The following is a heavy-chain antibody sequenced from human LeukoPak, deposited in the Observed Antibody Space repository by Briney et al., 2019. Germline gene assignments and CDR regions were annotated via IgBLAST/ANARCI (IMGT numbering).Heavy chain of an antibody. Sequence: KASETLSLTCTVSGGSISSYYWSWIRQPPGKGLEWIGYIYTSGSTNYNPSLKSRVTTSVDTSKNQFSLKLSSVTAADTAVYYCARHVRDDTAMGPGWFDPWGQGTLVTVSS. J-gene: IGHJ5*02. CDR1: GGSISSYY. CDR3: ARHVRDDTAMGPGWFDP. CDR2: IYTSGST. V-gene: IGHV4-4*09. D-gene: IGHD5-18*01.